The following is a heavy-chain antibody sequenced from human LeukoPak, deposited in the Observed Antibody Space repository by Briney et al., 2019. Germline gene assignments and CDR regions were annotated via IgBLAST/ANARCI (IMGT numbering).Heavy chain of an antibody. D-gene: IGHD3-16*01. CDR3: ARSGGHTFES. CDR1: GFTVSNNY. J-gene: IGHJ5*01. V-gene: IGHV3-66*01. Sequence: PGGSLRLSCAASGFTVSNNYMSWVHQAPGQGLDWVSTIYRSGTPHYADSVKGRFTISRDNSKNTLYLQMNSLRAEDTAVYFCARSGGHTFESWGQGTLVTVS. CDR2: IYRSGTP.